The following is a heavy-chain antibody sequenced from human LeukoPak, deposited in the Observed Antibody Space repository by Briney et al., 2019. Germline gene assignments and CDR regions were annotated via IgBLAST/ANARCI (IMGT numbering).Heavy chain of an antibody. V-gene: IGHV3-21*01. CDR2: ISSSSSYI. CDR1: GFTFSSYS. J-gene: IGHJ4*02. Sequence: GGSLRLSCAAPGFTFSSYSMNWVRQAPGKGLEWVSSISSSSSYIYYADSVRGRFTISRDNAKNSLYLQMNSLRAEDTAVYYCARSIAAAGTDPLYWGQGTLVTVSS. D-gene: IGHD6-13*01. CDR3: ARSIAAAGTDPLY.